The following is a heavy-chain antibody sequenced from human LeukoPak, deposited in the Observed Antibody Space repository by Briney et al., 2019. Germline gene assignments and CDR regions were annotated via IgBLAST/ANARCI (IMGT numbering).Heavy chain of an antibody. Sequence: GGSLRLSCAASGFTFSTYWMNWFRQTPGKGLEWVAKIKADGGEKDHVASVKGRFTSSRDNAKNSLYLQMNSLRAEDTAVYYCARGGAARPDFWGQGTLVTVSS. CDR1: GFTFSTYW. CDR3: ARGGAARPDF. CDR2: IKADGGEK. D-gene: IGHD6-6*01. J-gene: IGHJ4*02. V-gene: IGHV3-7*01.